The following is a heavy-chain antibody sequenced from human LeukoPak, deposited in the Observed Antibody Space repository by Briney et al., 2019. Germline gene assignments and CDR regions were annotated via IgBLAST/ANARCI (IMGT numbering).Heavy chain of an antibody. CDR1: GFTFSSFG. CDR2: ISDSSSLT. CDR3: AKVTRGGYGMDV. Sequence: SGGSLRLSCAASGFTFSSFGMNWVRQAPGKGLEWVSYISDSSSLTYYADSVKGRFTISRDNAKNSLSLQLNSLRDEDTAVYFCAKVTRGGYGMDVWGQGTTVTVSS. D-gene: IGHD3-10*01. J-gene: IGHJ6*02. V-gene: IGHV3-48*02.